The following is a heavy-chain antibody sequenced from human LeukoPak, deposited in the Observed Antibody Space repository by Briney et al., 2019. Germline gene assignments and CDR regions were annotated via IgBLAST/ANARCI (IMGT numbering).Heavy chain of an antibody. J-gene: IGHJ5*02. Sequence: SETLSLTCTVSGGSISSGGYCWSWIRQHPGKGLEWLGYIYYSGSTHYNPSLKSRVTISVDTSKNQFSLKLSSVTAADTAVYYGARDMTDWWFDPWGQGTLVTVSS. V-gene: IGHV4-31*03. CDR1: GGSISSGGYC. CDR2: IYYSGST. D-gene: IGHD3-9*01. CDR3: ARDMTDWWFDP.